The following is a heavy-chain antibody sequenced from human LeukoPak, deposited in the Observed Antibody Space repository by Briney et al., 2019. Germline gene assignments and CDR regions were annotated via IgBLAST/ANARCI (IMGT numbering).Heavy chain of an antibody. CDR2: MNPNSGNT. CDR1: GYTFTSYD. CDR3: ARDTPYYYDSSGYYPWTNRYYHYGMDV. J-gene: IGHJ6*02. D-gene: IGHD3-22*01. V-gene: IGHV1-8*01. Sequence: ASVKVSCRASGYTFTSYDINWVRQATGQGLEWMGWMNPNSGNTGYAQKFQGRVTMTRNTSISTAYMELSSLRSEDTAVYYCARDTPYYYDSSGYYPWTNRYYHYGMDVWGQGTTVTVSS.